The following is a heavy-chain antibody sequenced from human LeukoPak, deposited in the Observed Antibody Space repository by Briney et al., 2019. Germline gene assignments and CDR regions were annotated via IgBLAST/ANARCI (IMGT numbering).Heavy chain of an antibody. CDR3: AKSRLYYSSSSGPDS. V-gene: IGHV3-30*02. J-gene: IGHJ4*02. Sequence: PGGSLRLSCAASGFTFSSYGMHWVRQAPGKGLEWVAFIRYDGSNKYYADSVKGRFSISRDNSKNTLSLQMNSLRVEDTALYYCAKSRLYYSSSSGPDSWGQGTLVTVSS. CDR1: GFTFSSYG. D-gene: IGHD6-6*01. CDR2: IRYDGSNK.